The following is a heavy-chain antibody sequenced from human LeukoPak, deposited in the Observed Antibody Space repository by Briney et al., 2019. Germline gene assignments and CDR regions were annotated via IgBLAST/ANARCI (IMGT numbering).Heavy chain of an antibody. Sequence: GGSLRLSCAVSEFTFSNYAMHWVRQPPGKGLEWVAVVSSHGNDGYYADSVRGRFTISRDNSKNTLYLQIDSLRLEDTAIYYCTRHAYNFNDFDYWGQGTLVTVSS. CDR3: TRHAYNFNDFDY. CDR2: VSSHGNDG. V-gene: IGHV3-30*17. CDR1: EFTFSNYA. D-gene: IGHD5-24*01. J-gene: IGHJ4*02.